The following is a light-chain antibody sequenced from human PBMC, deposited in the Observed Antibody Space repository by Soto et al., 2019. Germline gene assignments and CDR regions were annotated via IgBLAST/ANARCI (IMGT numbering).Light chain of an antibody. CDR3: QQYNNWPPWT. V-gene: IGKV3-15*01. CDR1: QSVSNN. J-gene: IGKJ1*01. CDR2: DAS. Sequence: ILMTQSPATLSVSPGERATLSCRASQSVSNNLAWYQQKPGQAPRLLIYDASTRATGIPARFSGSGSGTDFTLTISGLQSEDFAFYYCQQYNNWPPWTFGQGTKVEIK.